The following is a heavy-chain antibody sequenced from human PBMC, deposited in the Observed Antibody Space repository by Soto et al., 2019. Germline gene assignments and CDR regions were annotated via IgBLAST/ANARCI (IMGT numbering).Heavy chain of an antibody. J-gene: IGHJ4*02. V-gene: IGHV4-4*02. CDR2: IYHIGST. D-gene: IGHD5-12*01. CDR3: AAGGGLPRYY. Sequence: VQLLQSGPGLVKPSGTLSLTCAVSGGSVSSTNWWSWVRQSPGKGLEWIGDIYHIGSTNDNPSLRGRVTISVDRSKNQFSLKLSSVTAADTAVYYCAAGGGLPRYYWGQGTLVTVSS. CDR1: GGSVSSTNW.